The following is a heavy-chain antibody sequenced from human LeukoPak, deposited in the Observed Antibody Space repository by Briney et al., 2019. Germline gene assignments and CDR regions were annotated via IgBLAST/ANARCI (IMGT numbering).Heavy chain of an antibody. V-gene: IGHV4-59*01. D-gene: IGHD3-3*01. Sequence: PSETLSLTCTVSGGSFSSYYWSWIRQSPVKGLEWIGYIYKSGSTEYNPSLMSRVNISVNTSQNQFSLILSSVTAADTAVYYCARTTRFLEWLCSQPENSFDYWGQGTLVAVSS. CDR2: IYKSGST. J-gene: IGHJ4*02. CDR1: GGSFSSYY. CDR3: ARTTRFLEWLCSQPENSFDY.